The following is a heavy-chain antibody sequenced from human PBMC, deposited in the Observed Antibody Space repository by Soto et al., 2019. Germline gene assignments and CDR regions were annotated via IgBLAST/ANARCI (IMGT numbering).Heavy chain of an antibody. Sequence: SVKVSCKASGGTFSSYAISWVRQAPGQGLEWMGGIIPIFGTANYAQKFQGRVTITADESTSTAYMELSSLRSEDTAVYYCAMGASPMSAFDIWGQGTMVTVSS. CDR1: GGTFSSYA. J-gene: IGHJ3*02. CDR3: AMGASPMSAFDI. V-gene: IGHV1-69*13. D-gene: IGHD3-16*01. CDR2: IIPIFGTA.